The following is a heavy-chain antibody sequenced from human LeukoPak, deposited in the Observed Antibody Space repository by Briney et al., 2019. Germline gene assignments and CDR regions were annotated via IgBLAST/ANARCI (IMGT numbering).Heavy chain of an antibody. CDR2: ISASGTT. CDR3: ARDLTTPPYNWFDP. CDR1: GGSISSYY. J-gene: IGHJ5*02. D-gene: IGHD4-11*01. V-gene: IGHV4-4*07. Sequence: PSGTLSLTCTVPGGSISSYYWSWIRQPAGKGLEWIGLISASGTTNYNPSLKSRVTMSVDTSKNQFSLNLSSVTAADTAVYYCARDLTTPPYNWFDPWGQGTLVTVSS.